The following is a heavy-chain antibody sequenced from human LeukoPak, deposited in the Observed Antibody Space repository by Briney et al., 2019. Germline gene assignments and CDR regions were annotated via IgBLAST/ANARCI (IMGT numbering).Heavy chain of an antibody. CDR3: ARVREGNHLHQFYLDS. CDR2: IYSRGST. CDR1: GASIKTCY. D-gene: IGHD1-14*01. J-gene: IGHJ4*02. Sequence: SETLSLTCNVSGASIKTCYWTWIRQPPGKGLEYVGYIYSRGSTNYNPSLKSRVTLSVDTSKNQFSLRLRSPTAADTAVYYCARVREGNHLHQFYLDSWGQGTLVTVSS. V-gene: IGHV4-59*01.